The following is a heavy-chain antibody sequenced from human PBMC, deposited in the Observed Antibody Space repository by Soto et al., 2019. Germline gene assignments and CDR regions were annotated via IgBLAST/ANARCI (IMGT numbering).Heavy chain of an antibody. CDR3: ASSHALYYYYGMDV. V-gene: IGHV1-3*01. J-gene: IGHJ6*02. CDR1: GYTFTSYA. D-gene: IGHD2-2*01. CDR2: INAGNGNT. Sequence: ASVKVSCKASGYTFTSYAMHWVRQAPGQRLEWMGWINAGNGNTKYSQKLQGKVTITRDTSASTAYMELSSLRFVDTAVYYCASSHALYYYYGMDVWGQGTTVTVSS.